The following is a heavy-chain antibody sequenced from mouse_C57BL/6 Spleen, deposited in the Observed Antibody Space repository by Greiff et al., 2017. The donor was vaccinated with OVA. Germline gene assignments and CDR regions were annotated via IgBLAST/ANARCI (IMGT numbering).Heavy chain of an antibody. CDR2: IDPSDSET. V-gene: IGHV1-52*01. CDR3: AKTTTWDWYFDV. D-gene: IGHD5-5*01. CDR1: GYTFTSYW. Sequence: QVQLQQPGAELVRPGSSVKLSCKASGYTFTSYWMHWVKQRPIQGLEWIGNIDPSDSETHYNQKFKDKATLTVDKSSSTAYMQLSSLTSEDSAVYFCAKTTTWDWYFDVWGTGTTVTVSS. J-gene: IGHJ1*03.